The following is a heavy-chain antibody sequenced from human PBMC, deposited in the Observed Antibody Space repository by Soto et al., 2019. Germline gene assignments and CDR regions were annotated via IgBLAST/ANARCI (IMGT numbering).Heavy chain of an antibody. CDR3: ARAFGYSYGALDY. CDR1: GGSISSGGYS. CDR2: IYHSGST. V-gene: IGHV4-30-2*01. Sequence: QLQLQESGSGLVKPSQTLSLTCAVSGGSISSGGYSWSWIRQPPGKGLEWIGYIYHSGSTYYNPSLQGRVXXSXDXXKNQFSLKLSSVTAADTAVYYCARAFGYSYGALDYWGQGTLVTVSS. J-gene: IGHJ4*02. D-gene: IGHD5-18*01.